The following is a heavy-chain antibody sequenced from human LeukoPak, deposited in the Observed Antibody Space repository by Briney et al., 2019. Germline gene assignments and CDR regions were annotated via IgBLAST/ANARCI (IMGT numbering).Heavy chain of an antibody. D-gene: IGHD5-24*01. J-gene: IGHJ4*02. CDR2: VSAANNP. V-gene: IGHV1-3*01. CDR1: GYIFTPHH. CDR3: AMSVEMPPIPSFDY. Sequence: AASVKASCKTSGYIFTPHHIHWMRQAPGQGLELLGWVSAANNPEYSQKFQGRVVITRDASATTSYLELNSLRSEDTAVYYCAMSVEMPPIPSFDYWGQGTLVTVSS.